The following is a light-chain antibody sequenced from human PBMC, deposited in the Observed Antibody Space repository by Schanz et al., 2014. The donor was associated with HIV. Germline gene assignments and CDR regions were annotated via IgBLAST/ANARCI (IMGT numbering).Light chain of an antibody. CDR3: SSYAGSNNFV. V-gene: IGLV2-8*01. J-gene: IGLJ2*01. Sequence: QSALTQPPSASGSPGQSVTISCTGTSSDVGGYNYVSWYQHHPGKAPKLMISEVTKRPSGVPDRFSGSKSGNTASLTVSGLQTEDEADYYCSSYAGSNNFVFGGGTQLTVL. CDR2: EVT. CDR1: SSDVGGYNY.